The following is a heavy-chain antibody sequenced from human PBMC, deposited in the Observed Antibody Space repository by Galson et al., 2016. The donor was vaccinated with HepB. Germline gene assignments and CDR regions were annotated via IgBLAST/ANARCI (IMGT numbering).Heavy chain of an antibody. CDR2: IWYDGSKK. D-gene: IGHD6-19*01. Sequence: SLRLSCAASGFTLSHFGLHWVRQAPGKGLEWVAMIWYDGSKKYYADSVKGRFTISRDKSKNTLYLQMNSLRAEDTGVYYCARERIAVAGPHYYFYAMDVWGQGTTVTVSS. CDR3: ARERIAVAGPHYYFYAMDV. J-gene: IGHJ6*02. V-gene: IGHV3-33*01. CDR1: GFTLSHFG.